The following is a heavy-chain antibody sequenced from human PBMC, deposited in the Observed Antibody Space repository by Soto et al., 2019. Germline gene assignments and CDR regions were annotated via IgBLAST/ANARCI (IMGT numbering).Heavy chain of an antibody. J-gene: IGHJ5*02. CDR3: AGQTFTIAAASYGRSNWFDP. V-gene: IGHV4-39*01. CDR1: GGSITSSSHF. CDR2: IYFTGNT. Sequence: SETLSLTCSASGGSITSSSHFWGWVRQPPGKGLEWIGTIYFTGNTYYTPSLKSRLTMSIDTSKNELSLRLNSVTAADTAVYYCAGQTFTIAAASYGRSNWFDPWGPGTLVTVSS. D-gene: IGHD6-25*01.